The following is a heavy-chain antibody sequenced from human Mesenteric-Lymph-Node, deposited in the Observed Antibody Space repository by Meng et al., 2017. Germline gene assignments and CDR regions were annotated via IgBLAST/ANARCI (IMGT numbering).Heavy chain of an antibody. V-gene: IGHV1-18*01. CDR2: ISAYNGNT. CDR3: ARDNYDYYGSSGYYLGLDAFDI. D-gene: IGHD3-22*01. J-gene: IGHJ3*02. CDR1: GYTFTSYG. Sequence: ASVKVSCKASGYTFTSYGISWVRQAPGQGLEWMGWISAYNGNTNYAQKLQGRVTMTTDTSTSTAYMELRSLKSDDTAVYYCARDNYDYYGSSGYYLGLDAFDIWGQGTMVTVSS.